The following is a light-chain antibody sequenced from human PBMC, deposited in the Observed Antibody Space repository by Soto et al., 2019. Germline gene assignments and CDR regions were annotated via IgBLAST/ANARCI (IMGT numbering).Light chain of an antibody. V-gene: IGKV1-39*01. J-gene: IGKJ2*01. CDR2: DSS. CDR1: QTIGAN. Sequence: IQMTQSPSSLSASVGDRFTITCRASQTIGANLNWYRQKLGKAPTLLIYDSSTLQSGVPSRFSGLGSGTDFALTITSLQPDDSATYYCQQSYTNVYTFGQGTKVDIK. CDR3: QQSYTNVYT.